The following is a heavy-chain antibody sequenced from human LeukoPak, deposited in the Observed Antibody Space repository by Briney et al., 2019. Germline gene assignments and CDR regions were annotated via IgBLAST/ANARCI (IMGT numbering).Heavy chain of an antibody. Sequence: GGSLRLSCAASGFTFSSYAMSWVRQAPGKGLEWVSAISGSGGSTYYADSVKGRFTISRDNSKNRLHLQMNSLRAEDTAVYYCAKADYFNWFDPWGQGTLVTVSS. J-gene: IGHJ5*02. V-gene: IGHV3-23*01. CDR1: GFTFSSYA. CDR3: AKADYFNWFDP. D-gene: IGHD4/OR15-4a*01. CDR2: ISGSGGST.